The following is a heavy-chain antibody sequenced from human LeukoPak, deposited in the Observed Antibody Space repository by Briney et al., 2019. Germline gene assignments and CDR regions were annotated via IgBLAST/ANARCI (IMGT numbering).Heavy chain of an antibody. CDR1: GGSISSSSYY. V-gene: IGHV4-39*07. CDR2: IYYSGST. D-gene: IGHD6-19*01. CDR3: ARRNSVPSYSSGWQRGNWFDP. Sequence: SETLSLTCTVSGGSISSSSYYWGWIRQPPGKGLEWIGSIYYSGSTYYNPSLKSRVTISVDTSKNQFSLKLSSVTAADTAVHYCARRNSVPSYSSGWQRGNWFDPWGQGTLVTVSS. J-gene: IGHJ5*02.